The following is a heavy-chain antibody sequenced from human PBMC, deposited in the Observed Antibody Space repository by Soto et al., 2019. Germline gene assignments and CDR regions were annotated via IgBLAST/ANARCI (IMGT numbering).Heavy chain of an antibody. V-gene: IGHV4-30-4*01. CDR2: INYSGST. Sequence: QVQLQESGPGLVKPSQTLSLTCTVSGGSISSGDYYWRWIRQPPGKGLEGIGYINYSGSTYYNPSPKSRVPISVDTYKNQFSLKRSSVTAADTAVYYCARGVPAAKGLGWFDPWGQGTLVTVSS. CDR1: GGSISSGDYY. CDR3: ARGVPAAKGLGWFDP. J-gene: IGHJ5*02. D-gene: IGHD2-2*01.